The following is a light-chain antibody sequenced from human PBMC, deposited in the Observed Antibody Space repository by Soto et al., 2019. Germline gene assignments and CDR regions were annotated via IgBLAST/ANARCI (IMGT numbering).Light chain of an antibody. CDR2: GAS. CDR1: QSVSSN. J-gene: IGKJ1*01. Sequence: EILTTHSPATLSVSPGAIATLSWRASQSVSSNLAWYQQKTGQAPRLLIYGASNRDTGITDRFSGSGSGTDFTLNISRLEPEEFAVYYCQQYGSLTITVGPGTQVDI. V-gene: IGKV3-20*01. CDR3: QQYGSLTIT.